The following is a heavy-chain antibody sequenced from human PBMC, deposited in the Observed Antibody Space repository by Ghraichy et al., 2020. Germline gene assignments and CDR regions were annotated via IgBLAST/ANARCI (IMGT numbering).Heavy chain of an antibody. CDR2: ISYDGSNK. Sequence: LPCAASGFTFSSYAMHWVRQAPGKGLEWVAVISYDGSNKYYADSVKGRFTISRDNSKNTLYLQMNSLRAEDTAVYYCARHLVDPAAIDYWGQGTLVTVSS. CDR1: GFTFSSYA. J-gene: IGHJ4*02. V-gene: IGHV3-30-3*01. D-gene: IGHD2-2*01. CDR3: ARHLVDPAAIDY.